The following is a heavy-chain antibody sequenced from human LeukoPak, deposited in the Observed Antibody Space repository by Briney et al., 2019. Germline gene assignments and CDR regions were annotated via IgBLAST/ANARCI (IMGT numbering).Heavy chain of an antibody. Sequence: GGSLRLSCAASGFTFSSYGMHWVRQAPGKGLEWVAFIRYDGSNKYYADSVKGRFTISRDNSKNTLYLQMNSLRAEDTAVYYCALEMATIRMFDYWGQGTLVTVSS. CDR3: ALEMATIRMFDY. J-gene: IGHJ4*02. D-gene: IGHD5-24*01. CDR1: GFTFSSYG. V-gene: IGHV3-30*02. CDR2: IRYDGSNK.